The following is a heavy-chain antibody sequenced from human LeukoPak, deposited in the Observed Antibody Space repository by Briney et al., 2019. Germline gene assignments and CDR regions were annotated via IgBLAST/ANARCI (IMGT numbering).Heavy chain of an antibody. J-gene: IGHJ3*02. CDR2: INWNGGST. CDR3: ARGGLASAFDI. CDR1: GFTFDDYG. V-gene: IGHV3-20*01. Sequence: GGSLRLSCAASGFTFDDYGMSWVRQAPGKGLEWVSGINWNGGSTGYADSVKGRFTISRDNAKNSLYLQMNSLRAEDMALYHCARGGLASAFDIWGQGTMVTVSS.